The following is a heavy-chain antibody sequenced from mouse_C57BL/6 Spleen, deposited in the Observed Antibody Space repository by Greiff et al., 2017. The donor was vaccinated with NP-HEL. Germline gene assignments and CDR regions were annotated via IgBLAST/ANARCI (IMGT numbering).Heavy chain of an antibody. D-gene: IGHD1-1*01. CDR2: INPGSGGT. V-gene: IGHV1-54*01. CDR3: ARGDYGSGAY. Sequence: QVQLQQSGAELVRPGTSVKVSCKASGYAFTNYLIEWVKQRPGQGLEWIGVINPGSGGTNYNEKFKGKATLTADKSSSTAYMQLSSLTSEDSAVYFCARGDYGSGAYWGQGTLVTVSA. J-gene: IGHJ3*01. CDR1: GYAFTNYL.